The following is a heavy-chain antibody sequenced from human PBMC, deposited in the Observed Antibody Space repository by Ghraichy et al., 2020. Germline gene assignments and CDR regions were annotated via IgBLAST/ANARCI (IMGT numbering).Heavy chain of an antibody. CDR2: TRNKANSYTT. CDR1: GFTFSDHY. J-gene: IGHJ4*02. Sequence: GGSLRLSCAASGFTFSDHYMDWVRQAPGKGLEWVGRTRNKANSYTTEYAASVKGRFTISRDDSKNSLYLQMNSLKTEDTAVYYCARASGGSYFHFDSWGQGTLVTVSS. V-gene: IGHV3-72*01. CDR3: ARASGGSYFHFDS. D-gene: IGHD1-26*01.